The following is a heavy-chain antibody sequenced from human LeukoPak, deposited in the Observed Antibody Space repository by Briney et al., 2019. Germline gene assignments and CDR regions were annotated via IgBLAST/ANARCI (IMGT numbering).Heavy chain of an antibody. J-gene: IGHJ3*02. Sequence: PSETLSLTCTVSGGSISSGGYYWSWIRQPPGKGLEWIGYIYHSGSTYYNPSLKSRVTISVDRSKNQFSLKLSSVTAADTAVYYCARDIVVVHAFDIWGQGTMVTVSS. D-gene: IGHD2-15*01. CDR3: ARDIVVVHAFDI. V-gene: IGHV4-30-2*01. CDR1: GGSISSGGYY. CDR2: IYHSGST.